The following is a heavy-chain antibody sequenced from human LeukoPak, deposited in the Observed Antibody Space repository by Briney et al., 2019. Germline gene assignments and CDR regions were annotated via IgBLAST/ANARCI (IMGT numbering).Heavy chain of an antibody. Sequence: SETLSLTCTVSGGSISSGSYYWSWIRQPAGKGLEWIGRIYTSGSTNYNPSLKSRVTISVDTSKNQFSLKLSSVTAADTAVYYCARVRGYYGDYGRVGFDYWGQGTLVTVSS. CDR1: GGSISSGSYY. J-gene: IGHJ4*02. CDR2: IYTSGST. D-gene: IGHD4-17*01. V-gene: IGHV4-61*02. CDR3: ARVRGYYGDYGRVGFDY.